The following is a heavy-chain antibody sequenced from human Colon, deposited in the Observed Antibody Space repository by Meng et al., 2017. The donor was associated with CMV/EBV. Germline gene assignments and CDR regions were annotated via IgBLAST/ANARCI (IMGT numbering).Heavy chain of an antibody. V-gene: IGHV4-30-4*08. CDR3: ARGDEYSSSAHWFDP. Sequence: GSISSGDYYWSWIRQPPEKRLEWIGYIYYSGSTYYNPSLKSRVTISVDTSKNQFSLKLSSVTAADTAVYYCARGDEYSSSAHWFDPWGQGTLVTVSS. J-gene: IGHJ5*02. D-gene: IGHD6-6*01. CDR2: IYYSGST. CDR1: GSISSGDYY.